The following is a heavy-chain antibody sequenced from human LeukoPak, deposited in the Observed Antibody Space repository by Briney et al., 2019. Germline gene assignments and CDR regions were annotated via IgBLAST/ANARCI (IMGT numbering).Heavy chain of an antibody. V-gene: IGHV1-8*01. J-gene: IGHJ5*02. CDR2: MNPNSGNT. CDR1: GYTFTSYD. Sequence: ASVKVSCKASGYTFTSYDINWVRQAAGQGLEWMGWMNPNSGNTGYAQKFQGRVTMTRNTSISTAYMELSSLRSEDTAVCYCARAVAVAGTSKWFDPWGQGTLVTVSS. D-gene: IGHD6-19*01. CDR3: ARAVAVAGTSKWFDP.